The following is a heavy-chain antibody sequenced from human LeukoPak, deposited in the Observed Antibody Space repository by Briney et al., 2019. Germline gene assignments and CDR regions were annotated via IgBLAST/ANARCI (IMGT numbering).Heavy chain of an antibody. CDR2: ISWNSGSI. J-gene: IGHJ3*02. CDR1: GFTFDDYA. V-gene: IGHV3-9*01. Sequence: GRSLRLSYAASGFTFDDYAMHWVRQAPGNGLEWVSGISWNSGSIGYADSVKGRFTISRDNAKNSLYLQMNSLRAEDTALYYCAKDKYYDSRNDAFDIWGQGTMVTVSS. D-gene: IGHD3-22*01. CDR3: AKDKYYDSRNDAFDI.